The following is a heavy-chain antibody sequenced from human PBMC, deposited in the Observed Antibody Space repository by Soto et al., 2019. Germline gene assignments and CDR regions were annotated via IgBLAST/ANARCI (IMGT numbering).Heavy chain of an antibody. CDR1: GHSFTSYW. Sequence: GESLKISCKGSGHSFTSYWISWVRQMPGKGLEWMGRIDPSDSYTNYSPSFQGHVTISADKSISTAYLQWSSLKASDTAMYYCARRHSSSSFLGYYYGMDVWGQGTTVTVSS. CDR3: ARRHSSSSFLGYYYGMDV. V-gene: IGHV5-10-1*01. D-gene: IGHD6-6*01. J-gene: IGHJ6*02. CDR2: IDPSDSYT.